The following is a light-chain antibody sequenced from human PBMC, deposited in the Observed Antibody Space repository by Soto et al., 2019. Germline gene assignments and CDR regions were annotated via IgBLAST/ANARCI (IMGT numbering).Light chain of an antibody. J-gene: IGLJ1*01. CDR1: SSDVGGYNY. CDR2: EVS. Sequence: QSALTQPPSASGSPGQSVTISCTGTSSDVGGYNYVSWYQQHPGKAPKLMIYEVSRRPSGVPDRFSGSKSGNTAALTVSGRQAEDEADYYCSSYADSSYVFGTGTKLTVL. CDR3: SSYADSSYV. V-gene: IGLV2-8*01.